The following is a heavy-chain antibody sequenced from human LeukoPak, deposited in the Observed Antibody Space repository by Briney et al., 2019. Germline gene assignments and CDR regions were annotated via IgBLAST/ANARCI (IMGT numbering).Heavy chain of an antibody. Sequence: ASVKVSCKASGYTFTAYYMHWVRQAPGQGPEWMGWINPNSGGTSYAQKFQGRVTMTRDTSISTAYMESTRLTSDDTAVYYCARDGYTFGDNWFDPWGQGTLVTVSS. V-gene: IGHV1-2*02. CDR2: INPNSGGT. J-gene: IGHJ5*02. CDR3: ARDGYTFGDNWFDP. D-gene: IGHD5-18*01. CDR1: GYTFTAYY.